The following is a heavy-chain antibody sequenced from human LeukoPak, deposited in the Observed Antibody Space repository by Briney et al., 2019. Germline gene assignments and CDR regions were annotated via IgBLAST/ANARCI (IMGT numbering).Heavy chain of an antibody. V-gene: IGHV1-18*04. CDR2: ISAYNGNT. CDR3: ARGRVGGYCSSTSYYAFDI. J-gene: IGHJ3*02. D-gene: IGHD2-2*01. Sequence: ASVKVSCKASGYTFTSYGISWVRQAPGQGLEWMGWISAYNGNTNYAQKLQGRVTMTTDTSTSTAHMELRSLRSDDTAVYYCARGRVGGYCSSTSYYAFDIWGQGTMVTVSS. CDR1: GYTFTSYG.